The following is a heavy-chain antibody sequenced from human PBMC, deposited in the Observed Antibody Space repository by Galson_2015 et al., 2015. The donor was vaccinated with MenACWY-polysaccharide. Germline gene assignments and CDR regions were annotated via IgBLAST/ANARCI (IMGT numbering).Heavy chain of an antibody. CDR2: ISSSSSSYI. D-gene: IGHD1-26*01. CDR3: ARDTPPSGSYSC. V-gene: IGHV3-21*01. Sequence: SLRLSCAASGFTFSSYSMNWVRQAPGKGLEWVSSISSSSSSYIYYADSVKGRFTISRDNAKNSLYLQMNSLRAEDTAVYYCARDTPPSGSYSCWGQGTLVTVSS. J-gene: IGHJ4*02. CDR1: GFTFSSYS.